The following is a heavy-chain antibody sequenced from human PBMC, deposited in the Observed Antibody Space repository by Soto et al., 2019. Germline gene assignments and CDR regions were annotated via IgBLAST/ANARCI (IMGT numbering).Heavy chain of an antibody. D-gene: IGHD3-3*01. Sequence: HPGGSLRLSCAASGFTFSSYAMSWVRQAPGKGLEWVSAISGSGGSTYYADSVKGRFTISRDNSKNTLYLQMNSLRAEDTAVYYCAKGVYYDFWSGYLTFDYWGKGTLVTVSS. V-gene: IGHV3-23*01. CDR1: GFTFSSYA. J-gene: IGHJ4*02. CDR2: ISGSGGST. CDR3: AKGVYYDFWSGYLTFDY.